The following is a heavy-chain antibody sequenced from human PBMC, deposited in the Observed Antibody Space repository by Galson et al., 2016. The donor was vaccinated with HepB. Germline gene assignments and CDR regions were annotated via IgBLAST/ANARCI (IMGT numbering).Heavy chain of an antibody. D-gene: IGHD1-14*01. CDR1: GFIFSTYW. CDR2: LKPDGSVE. J-gene: IGHJ3*02. V-gene: IGHV3-7*01. Sequence: SLRLSCAASGFIFSTYWMSWVRQVPGKGLEWVANLKPDGSVEYYVDSVRGRFSISRDNAKNSLYLQMNSLRAEDTAGYYCTINHDYAFHTWGQGTVVTGSS. CDR3: TINHDYAFHT.